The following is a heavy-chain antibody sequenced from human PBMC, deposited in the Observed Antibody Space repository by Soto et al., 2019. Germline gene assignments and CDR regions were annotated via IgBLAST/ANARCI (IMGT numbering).Heavy chain of an antibody. CDR1: GYTFTSYA. CDR3: ARATQGDSSGYYYFDY. D-gene: IGHD3-22*01. CDR2: INAGNGNT. J-gene: IGHJ4*02. V-gene: IGHV1-3*01. Sequence: QVQLVQSGAEVKKPGASVKVSCKASGYTFTSYAMHWVRQAPGQRLEWMGWINAGNGNTKYSQKFQGRVTITRDTYASTAYMELSSLRSEDTAVYYCARATQGDSSGYYYFDYWGQGTLVPVSS.